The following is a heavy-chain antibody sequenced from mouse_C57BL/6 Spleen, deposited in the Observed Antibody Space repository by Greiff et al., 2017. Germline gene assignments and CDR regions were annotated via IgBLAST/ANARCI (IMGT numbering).Heavy chain of an antibody. D-gene: IGHD2-4*01. CDR3: ARDDYAFDY. J-gene: IGHJ2*01. CDR2: INPNNGGT. Sequence: EVKLQESGPELVKPGASVKMSCKASGYTFTDYNMHWVKQSHGKSLEWIGYINPNNGGTSYNQKFKGKATLTVNKSSSTAYMELRSLTSEDCAVYYCARDDYAFDYWGQGTTLTVSS. CDR1: GYTFTDYN. V-gene: IGHV1-22*01.